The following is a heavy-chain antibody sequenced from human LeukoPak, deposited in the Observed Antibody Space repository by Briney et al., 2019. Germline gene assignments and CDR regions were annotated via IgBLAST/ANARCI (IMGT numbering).Heavy chain of an antibody. V-gene: IGHV3-21*04. J-gene: IGHJ1*01. CDR2: ISSSSSYI. CDR3: AKDKALEYFEH. Sequence: PGGSLRLSCAASGFTFSSYSMNWVRQAPGKGLEWVSSISSSSSYIYYADSVKGRFTISRDNSKNTLYLQMNSLRGEDTAIYYCAKDKALEYFEHWGQGILVTVSS. CDR1: GFTFSSYS.